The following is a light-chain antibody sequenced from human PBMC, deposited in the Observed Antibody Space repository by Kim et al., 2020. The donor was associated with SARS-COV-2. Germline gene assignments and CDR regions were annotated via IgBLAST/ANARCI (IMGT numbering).Light chain of an antibody. Sequence: APINCKSSQSVLSSSNNHNYLSWYQQKPGQPPKLLIYWASTREYGVPDRFSGSGSGTDFTLTISSLQAEDVAVYYCQQYYSTPYTFGQGTKLEI. CDR3: QQYYSTPYT. CDR2: WAS. CDR1: QSVLSSSNNHNY. J-gene: IGKJ2*01. V-gene: IGKV4-1*01.